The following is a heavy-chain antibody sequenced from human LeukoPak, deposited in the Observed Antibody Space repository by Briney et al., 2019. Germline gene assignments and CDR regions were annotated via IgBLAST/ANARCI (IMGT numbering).Heavy chain of an antibody. J-gene: IGHJ3*02. V-gene: IGHV4-59*01. CDR1: GGSISSYY. CDR2: IYYSGST. CDR3: ARASISSSHAFDI. D-gene: IGHD6-6*01. Sequence: SETLSPTCTVSGGSISSYYWSWIRQPPGKGLEWIGYIYYSGSTNYNPSLKSRVTISVDTSKNQFSLKLSSVTAADTAVYYCARASISSSHAFDIWGQGTMVTVSS.